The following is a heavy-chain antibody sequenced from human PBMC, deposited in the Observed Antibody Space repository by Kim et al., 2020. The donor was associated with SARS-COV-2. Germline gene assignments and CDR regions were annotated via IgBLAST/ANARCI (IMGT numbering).Heavy chain of an antibody. J-gene: IGHJ4*02. CDR1: GFTFSSYQ. D-gene: IGHD6-13*01. CDR3: ARGGNWQQLVWGFDY. CDR2: ISSSGSTI. Sequence: GGSLRLSCAASGFTFSSYQMNWVRQAPGKGLEWVSYISSSGSTIYYADSVKGRFTISRDNAKNSLYLQMNSLRAEDTAVYYCARGGNWQQLVWGFDYWGQGTLVTVSS. V-gene: IGHV3-48*03.